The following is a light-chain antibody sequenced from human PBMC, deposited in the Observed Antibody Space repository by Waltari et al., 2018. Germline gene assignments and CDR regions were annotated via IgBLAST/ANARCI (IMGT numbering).Light chain of an antibody. V-gene: IGKV3-20*01. CDR2: GAT. J-gene: IGKJ4*01. CDR1: QTITGSW. Sequence: EIVLTHSPGTLSVSPGERVTVSCRASQTITGSWLTWYHQKPGQAPRLLIDGATNRAPGIPDRFSGSGSGTDFTLAISRLEPEDSAVYYCQQYDGSVVTFGGGTKVEIK. CDR3: QQYDGSVVT.